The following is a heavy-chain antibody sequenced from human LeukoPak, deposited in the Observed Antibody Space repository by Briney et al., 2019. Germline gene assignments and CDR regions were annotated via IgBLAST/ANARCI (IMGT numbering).Heavy chain of an antibody. Sequence: ESGPGLVKPSETLSLTCTVSGDSISRYYWSWIRQPAGKGLEWIGRFYTIGSTNYNPSLKSRATMSLDTSKNQFSLTLNSVTAADTAVYYCARSAPSVTSYYFDSWGQGTLVTVSS. CDR2: FYTIGST. CDR3: ARSAPSVTSYYFDS. D-gene: IGHD4-17*01. V-gene: IGHV4-4*07. J-gene: IGHJ4*02. CDR1: GDSISRYY.